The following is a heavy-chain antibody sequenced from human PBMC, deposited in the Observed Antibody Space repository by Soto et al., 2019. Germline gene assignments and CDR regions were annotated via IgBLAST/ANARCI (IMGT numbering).Heavy chain of an antibody. V-gene: IGHV1-69*01. Sequence: QVQLAQSGAEVKKPGSSVKVSCKASGGTLSNSAISWVRQAPGQGLEWMGGIIPVFGTVNYAQNFRDRVTISADESTSTIYMEMRSLRSEDTAGYFCASGRIIVVGGRAYYHMAVWGQGTTVTVTS. J-gene: IGHJ6*02. CDR3: ASGRIIVVGGRAYYHMAV. CDR2: IIPVFGTV. D-gene: IGHD3-22*01. CDR1: GGTLSNSA.